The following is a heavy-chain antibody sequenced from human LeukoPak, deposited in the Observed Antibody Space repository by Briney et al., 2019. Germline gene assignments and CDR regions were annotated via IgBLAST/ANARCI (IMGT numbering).Heavy chain of an antibody. CDR3: ARGPEYCSSTSCYSPGGIYFDY. J-gene: IGHJ4*02. V-gene: IGHV3-64*01. D-gene: IGHD2-2*02. Sequence: GGSLRLSCAASGFTFSSYAMHWVRQAPGKGLEYVSAISSNGGSTYYANSVKGRFTISRDNSKNTLYLQMGSLRAEDMAVYYCARGPEYCSSTSCYSPGGIYFDYWGQGTLVTVSS. CDR1: GFTFSSYA. CDR2: ISSNGGST.